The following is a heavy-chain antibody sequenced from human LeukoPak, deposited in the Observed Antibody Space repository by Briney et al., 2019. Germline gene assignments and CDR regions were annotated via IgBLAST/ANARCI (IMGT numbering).Heavy chain of an antibody. CDR1: GGTFSSYA. Sequence: SAKVSCKASGGTFSSYAISWVRQAPGQGLEWMGGIIPIFGTANYAQKFQGRVTITADESTSTAYMGLSSLRSEDTAVYYCAREFRYSYGYVPGGYYGMDVWGQGTTVTVSS. J-gene: IGHJ6*02. D-gene: IGHD5-18*01. CDR3: AREFRYSYGYVPGGYYGMDV. V-gene: IGHV1-69*13. CDR2: IIPIFGTA.